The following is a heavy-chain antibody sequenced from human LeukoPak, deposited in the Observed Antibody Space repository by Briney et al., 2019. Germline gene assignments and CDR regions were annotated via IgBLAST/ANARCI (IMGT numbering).Heavy chain of an antibody. CDR3: ARVEGAGPPGEDYFDY. V-gene: IGHV1-46*01. J-gene: IGHJ4*02. CDR1: GYTFTGYY. CDR2: INPSGGST. D-gene: IGHD1-26*01. Sequence: ASVKVSCKASGYTFTGYYMHWVRQAPGQGLEWMGIINPSGGSTSYAQKFQGRVTMTRDTSTSTVYMELSSLRSEDTAVYYCARVEGAGPPGEDYFDYWGQGTLVTVSS.